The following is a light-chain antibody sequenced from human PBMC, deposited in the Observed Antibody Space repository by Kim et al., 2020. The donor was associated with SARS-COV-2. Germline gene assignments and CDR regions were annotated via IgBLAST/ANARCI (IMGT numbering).Light chain of an antibody. CDR2: LEGSGSY. CDR1: SGKSSYG. CDR3: ETWDSNSWV. J-gene: IGLJ3*02. Sequence: SVKRTCTLSSGKSSYGNAWHQEQPGEAPRDVMKLEGSGSYNKGSGGPDRFSGASSGADRYRTSSHLQSEDEADYYGETWDSNSWVVGGGTQLTVL. V-gene: IGLV4-60*03.